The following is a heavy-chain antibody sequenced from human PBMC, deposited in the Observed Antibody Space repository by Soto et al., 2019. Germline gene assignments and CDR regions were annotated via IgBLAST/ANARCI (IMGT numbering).Heavy chain of an antibody. J-gene: IGHJ4*02. CDR2: MTSDMKTI. D-gene: IGHD6-19*01. CDR1: GFTFRVYS. CDR3: ARSVEGHFDY. Sequence: ELQLVESGGGLVQPGGSLRLSCAASGFTFRVYSMNWIRQAPGKGLEWVSYMTSDMKTIHYADSVKGRFTISRDNAKNLVYLQMTSLRDEDTAVYYCARSVEGHFDYWGQGTLVTVSS. V-gene: IGHV3-48*02.